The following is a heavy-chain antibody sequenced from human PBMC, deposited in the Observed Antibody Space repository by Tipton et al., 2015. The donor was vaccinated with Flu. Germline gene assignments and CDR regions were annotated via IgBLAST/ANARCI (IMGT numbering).Heavy chain of an antibody. CDR2: IYPGVST. CDR3: AREGAVDHFGSAIHY. J-gene: IGHJ4*02. Sequence: LRLSCAASGFTFSTYWMTWVRQAPGKGLEWIGRIYPGVSTNYNPSLKSRVTMSVDTSKKQFSLRLSSVTAADTAVYFCAREGAVDHFGSAIHYWGQGTLVNVSS. D-gene: IGHD3-10*01. V-gene: IGHV4-4*07. CDR1: GFTFSTYW.